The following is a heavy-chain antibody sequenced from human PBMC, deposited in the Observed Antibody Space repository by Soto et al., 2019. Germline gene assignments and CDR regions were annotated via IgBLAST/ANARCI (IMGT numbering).Heavy chain of an antibody. CDR1: GFTFSSYW. CDR2: IKQDGSEK. D-gene: IGHD6-19*01. CDR3: VRDTVGYSSGWYSL. J-gene: IGHJ4*02. V-gene: IGHV3-7*01. Sequence: GGSLRLSCAASGFTFSSYWMSWVRQAPGKGLEWVANIKQDGSEKYYVDSVKGRFTISRDNAKNSLYLQMNSLRAEDTAVYYCVRDTVGYSSGWYSLWGQGTLVTV.